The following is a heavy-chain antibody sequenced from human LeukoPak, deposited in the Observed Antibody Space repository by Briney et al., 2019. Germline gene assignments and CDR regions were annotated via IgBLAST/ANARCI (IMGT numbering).Heavy chain of an antibody. CDR3: AGSPYGDYYLDFDY. J-gene: IGHJ4*02. CDR2: ISASGSST. Sequence: GASLRLSCAAAGCTFSSYAMSWGRQAAGKGEELGSGISASGSSTYYADCVKGRFTISRDNSRNTLYPQMNSLSAEDAAVYYCAGSPYGDYYLDFDYWGQGTLVTVSS. D-gene: IGHD4-17*01. CDR1: GCTFSSYA. V-gene: IGHV3-23*01.